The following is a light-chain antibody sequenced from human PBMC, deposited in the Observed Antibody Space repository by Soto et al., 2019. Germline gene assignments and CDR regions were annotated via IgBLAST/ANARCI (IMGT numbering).Light chain of an antibody. CDR3: ASFTTSSTRV. CDR1: ISDIGSYNY. J-gene: IGLJ1*01. CDR2: EVN. Sequence: QALLTQPACVSGSPGQSITVSCTGTISDIGSYNYVSWYQQHPGKAPKLIIYEVNNRPSGVSNRFSGSKSGNTASLTVSGLQAEDEADYYCASFTTSSTRVFGTGTKVTVL. V-gene: IGLV2-14*01.